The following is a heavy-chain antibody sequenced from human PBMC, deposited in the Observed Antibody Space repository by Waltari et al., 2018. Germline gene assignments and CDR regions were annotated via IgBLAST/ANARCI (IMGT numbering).Heavy chain of an antibody. CDR3: VTALGDRSSASRPFDV. V-gene: IGHV1-69-2*01. CDR2: VDPEEGET. D-gene: IGHD3-10*01. J-gene: IGHJ3*01. Sequence: EVQLLQSGTELKKPGSTVKISCQVSGYRFTDYYIHWGQQAPGKGPQWMGLVDPEEGETIDAERFQGRVTITADTSTETAFMELSSLTSDDTAVYYCVTALGDRSSASRPFDVWGLGTLITVSS. CDR1: GYRFTDYY.